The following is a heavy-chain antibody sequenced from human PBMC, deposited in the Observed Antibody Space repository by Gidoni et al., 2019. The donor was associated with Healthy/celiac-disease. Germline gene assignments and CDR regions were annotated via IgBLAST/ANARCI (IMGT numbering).Heavy chain of an antibody. V-gene: IGHV4-34*01. CDR1: GGSFSGYY. Sequence: QVQLQQWGAGLLMPSETLSVTCAVYGGSFSGYYWSWIRQPPGKGLEWIGEINHSGSTNYNPSLKSRVTIAVDTSKNQFSLKLSSVTAADTAVYYCARGDGYSGYDYLDYWGQGALVTVSS. D-gene: IGHD5-12*01. CDR3: ARGDGYSGYDYLDY. J-gene: IGHJ4*02. CDR2: INHSGST.